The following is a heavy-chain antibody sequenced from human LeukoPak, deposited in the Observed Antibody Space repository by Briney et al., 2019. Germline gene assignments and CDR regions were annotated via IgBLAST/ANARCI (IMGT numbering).Heavy chain of an antibody. CDR3: ARVYDFWSGYSVDY. Sequence: GGSLRLSYAASGFTVSSNYMSWVRQAPGKGLEWVSVIYSGGSTYYADSVKGRFTISRDNSKNTLYLQMNSLRAEDTAVYYCARVYDFWSGYSVDYWGQGTLVTVSS. J-gene: IGHJ4*02. V-gene: IGHV3-66*02. CDR2: IYSGGST. D-gene: IGHD3-3*01. CDR1: GFTVSSNY.